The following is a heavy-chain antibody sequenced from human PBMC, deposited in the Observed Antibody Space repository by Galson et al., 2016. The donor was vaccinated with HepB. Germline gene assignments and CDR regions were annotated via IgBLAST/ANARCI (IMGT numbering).Heavy chain of an antibody. J-gene: IGHJ4*02. CDR2: ISGSGGST. D-gene: IGHD1-26*01. CDR3: AKDPTIVGPTAEGY. CDR1: GFTFSNYA. V-gene: IGHV3-23*01. Sequence: SLRLSCAASGFTFSNYAMSWVRQAPGKGLEWVSSISGSGGSTHYADSVKGRFTISRDNSKNTLYLQMNSLRAGDTALYYCAKDPTIVGPTAEGYWGQGTLVTVSS.